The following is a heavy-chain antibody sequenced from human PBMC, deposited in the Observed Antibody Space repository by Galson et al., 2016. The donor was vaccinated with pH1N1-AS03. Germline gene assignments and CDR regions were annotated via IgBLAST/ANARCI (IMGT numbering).Heavy chain of an antibody. CDR2: IRPISGAA. Sequence: SVKVSCKAYGGTFSSYAISWMRQAPGQGLEWVGGIRPISGAATYAQKFQGRLTITADESTYTVYMELSSLTSEDTAVYYCARDRYYDSAGRDFYESEHGGQGTLVTVSS. D-gene: IGHD3-22*01. CDR1: GGTFSSYA. V-gene: IGHV1-69*13. CDR3: ARDRYYDSAGRDFYESEH. J-gene: IGHJ4*02.